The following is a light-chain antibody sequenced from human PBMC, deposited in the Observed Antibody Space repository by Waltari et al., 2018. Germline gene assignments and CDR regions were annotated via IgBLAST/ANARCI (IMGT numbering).Light chain of an antibody. Sequence: EVVMTPAPATLSVSPGARAPLSCRSSQSVSSNLAWYQQKPGQAPRLLIYGASTRATVIPASFSGSGSGTEFTLTISSLQSEDFAVYYCQQYNNWPPWTFGQGTKVEIK. J-gene: IGKJ1*01. CDR1: QSVSSN. CDR2: GAS. CDR3: QQYNNWPPWT. V-gene: IGKV3-15*01.